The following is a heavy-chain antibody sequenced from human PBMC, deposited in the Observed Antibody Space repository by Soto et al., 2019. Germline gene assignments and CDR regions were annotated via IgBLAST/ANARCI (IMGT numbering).Heavy chain of an antibody. J-gene: IGHJ6*02. CDR3: ARGLAVRGSYGLDV. V-gene: IGHV4-30-2*01. D-gene: IGHD3-10*01. CDR1: GSSSSMGCSS. CDR2: IYHNGIT. Sequence: SVTMSLTGAVSGSSSSMGCSSWLWIQQAPGTGLEWIGYIYHNGITNYNPSLKSRVTISVDKSQNQFSLSLNFVTAADTAVYYCARGLAVRGSYGLDVWGQGTTVTFSS.